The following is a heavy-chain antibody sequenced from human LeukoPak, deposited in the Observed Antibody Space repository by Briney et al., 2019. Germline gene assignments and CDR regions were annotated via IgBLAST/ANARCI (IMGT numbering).Heavy chain of an antibody. CDR1: GGSISSSSYY. V-gene: IGHV4-39*07. CDR2: IYYSGST. Sequence: PSETLSLTCTVSGGSISSSSYYWGWIRQPPGKGLEWIGSIYYSGSTYYNPSLKNRVTISVDTSKNQFSLKLSSVTAADTAVYYCARGLVVVTAIYLDYWGQGTLVTVSS. J-gene: IGHJ4*02. CDR3: ARGLVVVTAIYLDY. D-gene: IGHD2-21*02.